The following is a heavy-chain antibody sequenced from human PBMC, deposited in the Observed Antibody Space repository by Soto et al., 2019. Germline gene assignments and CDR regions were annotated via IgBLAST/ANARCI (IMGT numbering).Heavy chain of an antibody. V-gene: IGHV3-48*02. CDR1: GFTFSSYS. J-gene: IGHJ5*02. CDR2: ISSSSSTI. D-gene: IGHD6-19*01. Sequence: LRLSCAASGFTFSSYSMNWVRQAPGKGLEWVSYISSSSSTIYYADSVKGRFTISRDNAKNSLYLQMNSLRDEDTAVYYCAREAGTWHLPLNWFDPWGQGTLVTVSS. CDR3: AREAGTWHLPLNWFDP.